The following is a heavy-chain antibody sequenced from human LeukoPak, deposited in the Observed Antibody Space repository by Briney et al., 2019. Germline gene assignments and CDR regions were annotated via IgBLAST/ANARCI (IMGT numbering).Heavy chain of an antibody. V-gene: IGHV3-9*01. J-gene: IGHJ4*02. Sequence: GRSLRLSCAASGFTFDDYAMHWVRQAPGKGLEWVSGISWNSGSIGYADSVKGRFTISRDNAKNSLYLQMNSLRAEDTAVYYCARGRYNSGWYPDYFDYWGQGTLVTVSS. D-gene: IGHD6-19*01. CDR1: GFTFDDYA. CDR3: ARGRYNSGWYPDYFDY. CDR2: ISWNSGSI.